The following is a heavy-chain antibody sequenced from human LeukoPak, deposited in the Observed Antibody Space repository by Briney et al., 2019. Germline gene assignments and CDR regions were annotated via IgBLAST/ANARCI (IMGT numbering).Heavy chain of an antibody. Sequence: GGSLRLSCAASGFTFDDYGMSWVRQAPGKGLEWVSGINWNGGSTGYADSVKGRFTISRDNAKNSLYLQMNSLRAEDTALYYCARDPVYYGSGSPFDYWGQGTLVTVSS. CDR2: INWNGGST. V-gene: IGHV3-20*04. D-gene: IGHD3-10*01. CDR3: ARDPVYYGSGSPFDY. CDR1: GFTFDDYG. J-gene: IGHJ4*02.